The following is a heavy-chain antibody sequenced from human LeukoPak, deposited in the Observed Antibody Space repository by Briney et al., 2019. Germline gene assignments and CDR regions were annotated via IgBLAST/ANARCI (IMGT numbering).Heavy chain of an antibody. V-gene: IGHV4-39*07. Sequence: PSETLSLTCTVSGGSISSSIYYWGWIRQPPGKGLEWIGSIYYSGSTYYNPSLKSRVTISVDTSKNQFSLKLSSVTAADTAVYYCARGRRSYHYFDYWGQGTLVTVSS. CDR1: GGSISSSIYY. CDR3: ARGRRSYHYFDY. CDR2: IYYSGST. D-gene: IGHD1-26*01. J-gene: IGHJ4*02.